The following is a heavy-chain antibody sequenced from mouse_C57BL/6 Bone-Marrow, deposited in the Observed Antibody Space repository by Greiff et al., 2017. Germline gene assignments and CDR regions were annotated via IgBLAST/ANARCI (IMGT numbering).Heavy chain of an antibody. CDR2: IHPNSGST. CDR3: ASGLRRRGGCAY. J-gene: IGHJ3*01. V-gene: IGHV1-64*01. Sequence: QVQLQQPGAELVKPGASVKLSCKASGYTFTSYWMHWVKQRPGQGLEWIGMIHPNSGSTNYNEKFKSKATLTVDKSSSTAYMQLSSLTSEDSAVYYCASGLRRRGGCAYWGQGTLVTVSA. D-gene: IGHD2-4*01. CDR1: GYTFTSYW.